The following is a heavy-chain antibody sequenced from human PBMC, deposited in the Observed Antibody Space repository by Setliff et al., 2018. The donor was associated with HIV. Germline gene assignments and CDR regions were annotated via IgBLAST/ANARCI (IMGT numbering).Heavy chain of an antibody. Sequence: GGSLRLSCATSGFAFSDYDFHWVRQVTGEGLEWVANIKQDGSEKYYVDSVKGRLTIYRDNAKNSLYMQMNSLRAEEKAVYYCARDPPYDILTGYYGDAFDIWGQGTMVTVSS. V-gene: IGHV3-7*01. CDR1: GFAFSDYD. CDR2: IKQDGSEK. D-gene: IGHD3-9*01. CDR3: ARDPPYDILTGYYGDAFDI. J-gene: IGHJ3*02.